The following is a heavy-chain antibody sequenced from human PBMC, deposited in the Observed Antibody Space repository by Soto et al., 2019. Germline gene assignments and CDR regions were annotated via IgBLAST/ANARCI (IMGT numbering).Heavy chain of an antibody. CDR1: GFTFSSYG. Sequence: GGSLRLSCAASGFTFSSYGMHWVRQAPGKGLEWVAVIWYDGSNKYYADSVKGRFTISRDNSKNTLYLQMNSLRAEDTAVYYCARATIPVGAPHAGYYYYGMDVWGQGTTVTVSS. CDR2: IWYDGSNK. D-gene: IGHD1-26*01. V-gene: IGHV3-33*01. CDR3: ARATIPVGAPHAGYYYYGMDV. J-gene: IGHJ6*02.